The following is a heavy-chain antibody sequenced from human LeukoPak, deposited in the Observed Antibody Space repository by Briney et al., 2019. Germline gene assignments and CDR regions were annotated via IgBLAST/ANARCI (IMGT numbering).Heavy chain of an antibody. D-gene: IGHD3-10*01. V-gene: IGHV4-38-2*01. Sequence: SETLSLTCAVSGYFISSGYYWGWIRQPPGKGLEWIGSIYHSGSTYYNPSLKSRVTISVDTSKNQFSLKLSSVTAADTAVYYCASLYYYGSGSYYIQYFQHWGQGTLVTVSS. J-gene: IGHJ1*01. CDR3: ASLYYYGSGSYYIQYFQH. CDR2: IYHSGST. CDR1: GYFISSGYY.